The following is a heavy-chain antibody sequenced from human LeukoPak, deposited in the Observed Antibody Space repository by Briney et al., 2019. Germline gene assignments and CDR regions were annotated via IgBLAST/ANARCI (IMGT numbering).Heavy chain of an antibody. CDR3: ARVVFWVTTVTLWGYYFDY. D-gene: IGHD4-4*01. J-gene: IGHJ4*02. Sequence: SQTLSLTCTVSGGSISSGGYYWSWIRQHPGTGLEWLGYIYYSGSTYYNPSLKSRVTISVDTSKNQFSLKLSSVTAADTAVYYCARVVFWVTTVTLWGYYFDYWGQGTLVTVSS. V-gene: IGHV4-31*03. CDR2: IYYSGST. CDR1: GGSISSGGYY.